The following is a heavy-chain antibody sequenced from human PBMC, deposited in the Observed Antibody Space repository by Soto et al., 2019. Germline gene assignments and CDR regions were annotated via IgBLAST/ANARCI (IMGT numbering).Heavy chain of an antibody. CDR1: GFTFSSYA. V-gene: IGHV3-23*01. J-gene: IGHJ4*02. Sequence: PVGSLRRSCTASGFTFSSYAMSWVRQAPGKGLEWVSAVGGSGDTTYYADSVKGRFTISRDSSKNTLYLQMNSLRAEDTALYYCAKDSRRNYYESFDYWGQGTLVTVSS. D-gene: IGHD1-26*01. CDR2: VGGSGDTT. CDR3: AKDSRRNYYESFDY.